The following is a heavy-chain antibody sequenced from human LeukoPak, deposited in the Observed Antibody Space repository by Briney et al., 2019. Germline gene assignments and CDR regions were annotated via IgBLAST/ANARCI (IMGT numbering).Heavy chain of an antibody. J-gene: IGHJ4*02. CDR2: ISAYNGNT. CDR3: SRDNRAARGDY. V-gene: IGHV1-18*01. D-gene: IGHD6-6*01. CDR1: GYTFTSNG. Sequence: ASVKVSCKASGYTFTSNGISWGRQAPGQGLEWMGWISAYNGNTNYAQKLQGRVTMTTDTSTSTAYMELRSLRSDDTAVYYCSRDNRAARGDYWGQGTLVTVSS.